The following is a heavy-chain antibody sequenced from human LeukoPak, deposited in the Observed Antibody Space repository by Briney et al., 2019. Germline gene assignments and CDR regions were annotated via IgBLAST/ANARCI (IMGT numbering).Heavy chain of an antibody. CDR1: GFTFSSYS. V-gene: IGHV3-21*01. Sequence: GGSLRLSCAASGFTFSSYSMNWVRQAPGKGLEWVSSISSSSSYIYYAGSVKGRFTISRDNAKNSLYLQMNSLRAEDTAVYYCARGAYYYDSSGYPPGGYWGQGTLVTVSS. CDR3: ARGAYYYDSSGYPPGGY. D-gene: IGHD3-22*01. CDR2: ISSSSSYI. J-gene: IGHJ4*02.